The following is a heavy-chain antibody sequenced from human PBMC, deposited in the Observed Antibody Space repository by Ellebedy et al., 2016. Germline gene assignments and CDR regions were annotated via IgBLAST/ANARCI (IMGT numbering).Heavy chain of an antibody. J-gene: IGHJ3*02. D-gene: IGHD2-15*01. CDR3: ARGRSTIGI. Sequence: SETLSLTCTVSGGSISSHYWSWIRQPPGKGLEWIGYVYYTGSTNYNPSLKSRVTISVDTSKNQFSLKLSSVTAADTAVYYCARGRSTIGIWGQGTMVTVSS. V-gene: IGHV4-59*11. CDR2: VYYTGST. CDR1: GGSISSHY.